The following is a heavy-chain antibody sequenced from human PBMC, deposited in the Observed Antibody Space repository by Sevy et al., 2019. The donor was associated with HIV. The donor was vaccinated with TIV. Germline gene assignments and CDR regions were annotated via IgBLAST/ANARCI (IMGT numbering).Heavy chain of an antibody. Sequence: GGSLRLSCAVSGFNFNIYSMSWVRQAPGKGLEWVSTLSFGCGKINYADSVKGRFIISRDDSKNTLYLQMNSLRAEDTAVYFCARESWTRPHDYWGQGTLVTVSS. V-gene: IGHV3-23*01. CDR2: LSFGCGKI. D-gene: IGHD6-13*01. CDR3: ARESWTRPHDY. CDR1: GFNFNIYS. J-gene: IGHJ4*02.